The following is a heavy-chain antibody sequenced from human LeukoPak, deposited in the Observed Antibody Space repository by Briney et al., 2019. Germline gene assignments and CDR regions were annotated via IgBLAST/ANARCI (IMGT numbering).Heavy chain of an antibody. Sequence: ASVKVSCKASGYTFTSYYMHWVRQAPGQGLEWMGIINPSGGSTSYAQKFQGRVTMTRDMSTSTVYMELSSLRSEDTAVYYCAGVSGIAARSRYFDYWGQGTLVTVSS. D-gene: IGHD6-6*01. CDR1: GYTFTSYY. J-gene: IGHJ4*02. CDR2: INPSGGST. V-gene: IGHV1-46*01. CDR3: AGVSGIAARSRYFDY.